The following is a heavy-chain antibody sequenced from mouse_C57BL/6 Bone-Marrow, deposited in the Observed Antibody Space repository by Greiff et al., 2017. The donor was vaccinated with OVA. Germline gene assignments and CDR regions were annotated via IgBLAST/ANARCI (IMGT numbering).Heavy chain of an antibody. Sequence: DVMLVESGGGLVQPGGSLKLSCAASGFTFSDYYMYWVRQTPEKRLEWVAYISNGGGSTYYPDTVKGRFTISRDNAKNTLYLQMSRLKSEDTAMYYCARRTVVAWYFDVWGTGTTVTVSS. CDR3: ARRTVVAWYFDV. V-gene: IGHV5-12*01. CDR2: ISNGGGST. D-gene: IGHD1-1*01. J-gene: IGHJ1*03. CDR1: GFTFSDYY.